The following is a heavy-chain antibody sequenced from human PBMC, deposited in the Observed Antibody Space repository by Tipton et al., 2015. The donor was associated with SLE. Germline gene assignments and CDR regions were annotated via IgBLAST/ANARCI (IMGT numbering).Heavy chain of an antibody. V-gene: IGHV4-59*01. CDR3: ARGRYYYYGMDV. J-gene: IGHJ6*02. CDR1: GGLLTGDY. CDR2: VFYTGRT. Sequence: TLSLTCTVSGGLLTGDYWSWIRQPPGKGLEWIGYVFYTGRTTYNPSLERRVTISIDTSRTQFSLNLTSVTAADTAVYYCARGRYYYYGMDVWGLGTTVTVSS. D-gene: IGHD3-10*01.